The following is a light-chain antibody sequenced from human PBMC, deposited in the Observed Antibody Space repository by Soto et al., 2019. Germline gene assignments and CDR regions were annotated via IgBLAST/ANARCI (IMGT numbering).Light chain of an antibody. J-gene: IGKJ5*01. CDR2: DAS. CDR1: QSVNSY. V-gene: IGKV3-11*01. Sequence: EIVLTQSPATLSLSPGERATLSCRASQSVNSYLAWYQQKRGQAPRLLIYDASNRATGIPARFSGSGSGTDFTLAISSLEPEDFVVYYCQQRISWPPITFGQGTRLEIK. CDR3: QQRISWPPIT.